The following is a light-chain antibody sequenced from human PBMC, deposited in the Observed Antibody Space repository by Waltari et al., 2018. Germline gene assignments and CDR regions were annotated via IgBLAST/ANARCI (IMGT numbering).Light chain of an antibody. J-gene: IGLJ3*02. Sequence: QPVLTQTPAASGTPGQRVTISCSVRASNIGGVLIICYQQLPGKAPKLRIYRSGLRPSGVPDRFSGSKSGTSASLAISGLQSEDEADYFCASWDDSLNGHWVFGGGTKVTVL. V-gene: IGLV1-44*01. CDR2: RSG. CDR3: ASWDDSLNGHWV. CDR1: ASNIGGVL.